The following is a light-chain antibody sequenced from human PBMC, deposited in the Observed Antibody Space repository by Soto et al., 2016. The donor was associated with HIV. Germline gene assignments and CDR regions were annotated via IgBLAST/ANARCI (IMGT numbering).Light chain of an antibody. CDR2: KDT. J-gene: IGLJ2*01. CDR1: VLPKQF. Sequence: SYELTQTPSLSVSPGQTARITCSGDVLPKQFAYWYQRKPGQAPILVIYKDTERPSGIPERFSGSSSGTTVTLTISGVQAEDEADYHCQSADSSGAFLIFGGGTKLTVL. CDR3: QSADSSGAFLI. V-gene: IGLV3-25*03.